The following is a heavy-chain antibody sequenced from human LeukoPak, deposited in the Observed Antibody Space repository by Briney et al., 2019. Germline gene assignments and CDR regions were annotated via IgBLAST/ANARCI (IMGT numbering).Heavy chain of an antibody. CDR3: VKDVCTSPRCLLYSDS. J-gene: IGHJ4*02. Sequence: GGSLRLSCRTSGFAFNNYAMNWVRQPPGKGLEWVSGISGFNTYYADSVNGRFTISRDNSKNVLYLQMNRLRVEDTAVYYCVKDVCTSPRCLLYSDSWGQGALVTVSS. CDR2: ISGFNT. V-gene: IGHV3-23*01. CDR1: GFAFNNYA. D-gene: IGHD2-2*01.